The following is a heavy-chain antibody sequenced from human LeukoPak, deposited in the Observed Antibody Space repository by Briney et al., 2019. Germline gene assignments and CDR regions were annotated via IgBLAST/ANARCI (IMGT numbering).Heavy chain of an antibody. CDR1: GFTSDDYA. Sequence: GRSLRLSCAASGFTSDDYAMHWVRQAPGKGLEWVSGISWNSGSIGYADSVKGRFTISRDNAKNSLYLQMNSLRAEDTALYYCAKASDSRYDYALDYWGQGTLVTVSS. CDR2: ISWNSGSI. CDR3: AKASDSRYDYALDY. D-gene: IGHD3-16*01. J-gene: IGHJ4*02. V-gene: IGHV3-9*02.